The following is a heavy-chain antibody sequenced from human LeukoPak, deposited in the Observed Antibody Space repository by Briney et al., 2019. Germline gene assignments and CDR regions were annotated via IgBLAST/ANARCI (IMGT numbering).Heavy chain of an antibody. J-gene: IGHJ4*02. Sequence: ASVKASCKASGYTFTRYGISWVRQAPGQGLEWMGWISAYNGNTNYAQKLKGRVTMTTDTSTSTAYMELRSLRSDDTAVYYCARALGMIVVVPSDYWGQGTLVTVSS. V-gene: IGHV1-18*01. CDR3: ARALGMIVVVPSDY. D-gene: IGHD3-22*01. CDR2: ISAYNGNT. CDR1: GYTFTRYG.